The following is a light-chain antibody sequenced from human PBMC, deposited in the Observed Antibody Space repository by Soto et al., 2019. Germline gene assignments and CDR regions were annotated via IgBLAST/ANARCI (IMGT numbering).Light chain of an antibody. CDR1: SSDIGNSNY. V-gene: IGLV2-14*03. CDR3: TSYTRSATVL. J-gene: IGLJ2*01. CDR2: AVT. Sequence: QSALTQPASVSGSPGQSITISCTGTSSDIGNSNYVSWYQHHPGKAPKLMIYAVTDRPSGVSNRFSGSKSGNTASLTISGLQAEDEADYHCTSYTRSATVLFGGGTKVTVL.